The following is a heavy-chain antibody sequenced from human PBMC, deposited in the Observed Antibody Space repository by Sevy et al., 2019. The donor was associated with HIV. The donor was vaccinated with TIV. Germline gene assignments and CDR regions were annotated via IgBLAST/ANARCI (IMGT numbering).Heavy chain of an antibody. J-gene: IGHJ6*02. Sequence: GGSLRLSCAASGFTFSRYAMHWVRQAPGKGLEWVAVISYDGSNKYYADSVKGRFTISRDNSKNTLYLQMNSLRAEDTAVYYCARDGVGAARRYYYYYGMDVWGQGTTVTVS. CDR2: ISYDGSNK. CDR3: ARDGVGAARRYYYYYGMDV. CDR1: GFTFSRYA. V-gene: IGHV3-30-3*01. D-gene: IGHD6-6*01.